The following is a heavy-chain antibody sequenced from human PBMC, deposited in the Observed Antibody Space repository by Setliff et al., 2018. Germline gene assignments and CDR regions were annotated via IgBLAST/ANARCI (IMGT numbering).Heavy chain of an antibody. J-gene: IGHJ4*02. CDR1: GGSVSSGSYY. Sequence: SETLSLTCTVSGGSVSSGSYYWSWIRQPPGKGLEWIGYIYYSGSTNYNPSLKSRVTISVDTSKNQFSLKLSSVTAADTAVYYCARSQWGGESYYFDYWGQGTRVTVSS. CDR3: ARSQWGGESYYFDY. CDR2: IYYSGST. V-gene: IGHV4-61*01. D-gene: IGHD2-15*01.